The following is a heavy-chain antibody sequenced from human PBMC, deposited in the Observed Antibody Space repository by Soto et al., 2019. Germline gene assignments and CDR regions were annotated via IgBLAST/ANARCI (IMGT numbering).Heavy chain of an antibody. J-gene: IGHJ6*02. CDR2: IYYSGST. V-gene: IGHV4-30-4*01. Sequence: PSETLSLTCTVSGGSISSGDYYWSWIRQPPGKGLEWTGYIYYSGSTYYNPSLKSRVTISVDKSKNQFSLKLSSVTAADTAVYYCARDREGYYSNYYGMDVWGQGTTVTVSS. CDR1: GGSISSGDYY. CDR3: ARDREGYYSNYYGMDV.